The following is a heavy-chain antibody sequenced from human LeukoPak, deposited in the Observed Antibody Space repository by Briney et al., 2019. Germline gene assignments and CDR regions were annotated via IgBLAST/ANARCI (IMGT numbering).Heavy chain of an antibody. CDR3: ARGGYSYGYVDY. J-gene: IGHJ4*02. V-gene: IGHV4-59*08. CDR2: IYYSGST. D-gene: IGHD5-18*01. Sequence: SETLSLTCTVSGGSISSYYWSWIRQPPGKGLEWIGYIYYSGSTNYNPSLKSRVTISVDTSKNQFSLKLSSVTAADTAVYYCARGGYSYGYVDYWGQGTLVTVSS. CDR1: GGSISSYY.